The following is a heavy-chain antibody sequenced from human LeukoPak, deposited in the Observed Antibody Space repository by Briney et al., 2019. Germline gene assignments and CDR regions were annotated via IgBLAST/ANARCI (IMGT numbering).Heavy chain of an antibody. CDR3: ARTTPFYYGIDA. J-gene: IGHJ6*02. Sequence: GGSLRLSCAAYGFTFSSPWRRWVRQAPGKGLEWVSRIDSAGRSSNYVDSVKGGFNIARDNYKKTVHVQMNGLRAGDTVVYYCARTTPFYYGIDAWGQGTPVIVSS. CDR1: GFTFSSPW. V-gene: IGHV3-74*01. D-gene: IGHD1-14*01. CDR2: IDSAGRSS.